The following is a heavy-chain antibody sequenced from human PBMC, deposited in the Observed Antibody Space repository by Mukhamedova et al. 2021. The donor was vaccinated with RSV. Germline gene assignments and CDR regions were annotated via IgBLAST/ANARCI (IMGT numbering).Heavy chain of an antibody. Sequence: GFTFSSYAMHWVRQAPGKGLEWVAVISYDGSNKYYADSVKGRFTISRDNSKNTLYLQMNSLRAEDTAVYYFASRDGSSPTEFDY. CDR1: GFTFSSYA. J-gene: IGHJ4*01. CDR3: ASRDGSSPTEFDY. V-gene: IGHV3-30-3*01. CDR2: ISYDGSNK. D-gene: IGHD5-24*01.